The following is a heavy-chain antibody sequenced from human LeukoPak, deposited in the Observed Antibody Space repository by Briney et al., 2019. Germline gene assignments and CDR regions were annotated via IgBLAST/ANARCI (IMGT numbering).Heavy chain of an antibody. V-gene: IGHV4-39*07. CDR1: GFNFNSYSFN. D-gene: IGHD6-13*01. Sequence: PGGSLRLSCEASGFNFNSYSFNWVRQPPGKGLEWIGSIYYSGSTYYNPSLKSRVTISVDTSKNQFSLKLSSVTAADTAVYYCARAVAAAGGYYYYGMDVWGQGTTVTVSS. CDR2: IYYSGST. J-gene: IGHJ6*02. CDR3: ARAVAAAGGYYYYGMDV.